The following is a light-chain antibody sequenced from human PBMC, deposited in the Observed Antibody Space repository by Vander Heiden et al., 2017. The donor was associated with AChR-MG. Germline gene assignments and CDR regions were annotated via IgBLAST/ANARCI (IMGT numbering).Light chain of an antibody. CDR3: CSYAGDYTWV. Sequence: QSALTPPRSVSGSPGQSVHRSCTGTSSDVGGYNYVSWYQQHPGKAPKLMIYDVTKRPSGVPDRFSGSKSGNTASLTISGLQAEDEADYYCCSYAGDYTWVFGGGTKLTVL. J-gene: IGLJ3*02. CDR2: DVT. CDR1: SSDVGGYNY. V-gene: IGLV2-11*01.